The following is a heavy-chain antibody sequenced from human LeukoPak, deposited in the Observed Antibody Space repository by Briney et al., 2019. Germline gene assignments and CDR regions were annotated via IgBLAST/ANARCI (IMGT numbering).Heavy chain of an antibody. Sequence: GRSLRLSCAASGFTFSSYAMHWVRQAPGKGLEWVAVISYDGSNKYYADSVKGRFTISRDNSKNTLYLQMNSLRAEDTAVYYCARAHRGFGESGPDYWGQGTLVTVSS. CDR1: GFTFSSYA. J-gene: IGHJ4*02. D-gene: IGHD3-10*01. CDR3: ARAHRGFGESGPDY. V-gene: IGHV3-30-3*01. CDR2: ISYDGSNK.